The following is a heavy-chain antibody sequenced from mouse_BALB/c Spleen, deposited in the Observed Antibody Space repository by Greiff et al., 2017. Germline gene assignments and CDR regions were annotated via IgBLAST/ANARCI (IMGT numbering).Heavy chain of an antibody. CDR2: ILPGSGST. Sequence: QVQLQQSGAELMKPGASVKISCKATGYTFSSYWIEWVKQRPGHGLEWIGEILPGSGSTNYNEKFKGKATFTADTSSNTAYMQLSSLTSEDSAVYYCARSYYGSRGGHYYAMDYWGQGTSVTVSS. CDR1: GYTFSSYW. J-gene: IGHJ4*01. V-gene: IGHV1-9*01. CDR3: ARSYYGSRGGHYYAMDY. D-gene: IGHD1-1*01.